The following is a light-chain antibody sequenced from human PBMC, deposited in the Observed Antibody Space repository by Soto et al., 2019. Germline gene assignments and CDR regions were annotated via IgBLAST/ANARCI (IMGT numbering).Light chain of an antibody. V-gene: IGKV1-33*01. Sequence: DIQMTHSPSSLSASVGYRVTITGHSIHDVSNNLHWYQVKPGKAPKLLIYDASNLETGVPSRFSGSGSGTDFTFTINSLEPEDVATYYCQQYDDLPRTFGQGTKVDIK. CDR3: QQYDDLPRT. CDR1: HDVSNN. CDR2: DAS. J-gene: IGKJ2*01.